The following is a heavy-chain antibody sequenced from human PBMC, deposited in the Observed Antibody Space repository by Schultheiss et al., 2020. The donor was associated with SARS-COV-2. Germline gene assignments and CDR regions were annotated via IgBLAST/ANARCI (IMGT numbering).Heavy chain of an antibody. V-gene: IGHV1-2*02. Sequence: ASVKVSCKVSGYTFTGYYMHWVRQAPGQGLEWMGWINPNSGGTNYAQKFQGRVTMTRDTSISTAYMELSRLRSDDTAVYYCARDCTNADTTRDYYYYGMDVWGQGTTVTVSS. CDR3: ARDCTNADTTRDYYYYGMDV. J-gene: IGHJ6*02. CDR1: GYTFTGYY. D-gene: IGHD2-8*01. CDR2: INPNSGGT.